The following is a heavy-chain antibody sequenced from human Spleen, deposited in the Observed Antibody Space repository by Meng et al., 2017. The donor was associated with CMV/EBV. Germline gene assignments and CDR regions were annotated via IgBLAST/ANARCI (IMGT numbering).Heavy chain of an antibody. V-gene: IGHV3-48*03. J-gene: IGHJ5*02. Sequence: GGSLRLSCAASGFSFSSSEMNWVRQAPGKGLEWVSYISGTDPTTYYADSVKGRFTISRDNAKNLLYLQMNSLRAEDTAVYYCARDPARGYDMWSGWFDPWGQGTLVTVSS. CDR3: ARDPARGYDMWSGWFDP. CDR2: ISGTDPTT. D-gene: IGHD3-3*01. CDR1: GFSFSSSE.